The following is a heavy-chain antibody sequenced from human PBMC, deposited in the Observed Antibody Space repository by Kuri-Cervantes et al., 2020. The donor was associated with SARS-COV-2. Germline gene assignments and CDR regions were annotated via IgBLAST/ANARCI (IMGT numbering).Heavy chain of an antibody. CDR3: VRDGDHWNFDY. D-gene: IGHD1-1*01. J-gene: IGHJ4*02. CDR1: GFTFSGHW. Sequence: LSLTCSASGFTFSGHWIHWVRQAPGKGLVWVSRINPDGSYTNNADPVKGRFTLSRDNAKNMLFLQTNSLRAEDTAVYYCVRDGDHWNFDYWGQGTLVTVSS. CDR2: INPDGSYT. V-gene: IGHV3-74*01.